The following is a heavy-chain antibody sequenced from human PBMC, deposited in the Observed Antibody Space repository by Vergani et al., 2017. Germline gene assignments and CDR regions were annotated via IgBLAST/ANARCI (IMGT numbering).Heavy chain of an antibody. CDR1: GGSLSGYF. CDR3: ASRRPRLNLGSKSNSGTFDS. J-gene: IGHJ4*02. V-gene: IGHV4-34*02. Sequence: QVHLQQRGAGVLKPSETLSLTCGVIGGSLSGYFWSWIRQSPGRGLEWIGEITAIGSAKYSPSATSRVTISVDTSRGKFTLTVYSVTAADTGLYFCASRRPRLNLGSKSNSGTFDSWGQGTLVTVSS. D-gene: IGHD7-27*01. CDR2: ITAIGSA.